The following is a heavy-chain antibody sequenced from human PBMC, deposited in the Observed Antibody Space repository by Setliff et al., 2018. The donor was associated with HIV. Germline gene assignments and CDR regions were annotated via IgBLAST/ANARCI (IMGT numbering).Heavy chain of an antibody. CDR2: FDPEDGET. J-gene: IGHJ4*02. CDR3: AKDHATSSWFTALLDY. D-gene: IGHD6-13*01. Sequence: GASVKVSCKASGGTFSSYAISWVRQAPGKGLEWMGGFDPEDGETIYAQKFQGRVTITADKSTSTAYMELSSLRSEDTAVYYCAKDHATSSWFTALLDYWGQGALVTVSS. CDR1: GGTFSSYA. V-gene: IGHV1-69*10.